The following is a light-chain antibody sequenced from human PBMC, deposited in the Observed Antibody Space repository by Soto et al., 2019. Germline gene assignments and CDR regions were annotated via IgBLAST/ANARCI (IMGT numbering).Light chain of an antibody. CDR1: SSDVGGYDY. CDR3: NSYTSSSTVA. CDR2: DVS. V-gene: IGLV2-14*01. J-gene: IGLJ2*01. Sequence: QSALTQPASVSESPGQSATISCTGTSSDVGGYDYVSWYQQHPGKAPQLLIYDVSIRPSGVSDRFSGSKSGNTASLTISGLQAEDEADYYCNSYTSSSTVAFGGGTKLTVL.